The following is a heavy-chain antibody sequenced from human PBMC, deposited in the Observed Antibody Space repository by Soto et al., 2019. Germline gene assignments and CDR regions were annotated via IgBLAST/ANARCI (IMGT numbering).Heavy chain of an antibody. Sequence: QVQLVESGGGVVQPGRSLRLSCAASGFTFTNYAMYWVRQAPGKGLVWMGYVSYDGAHKLYADSVKGRFTISRDNSKNTLFLQMNSLRAEDTAVYYCAREGEYCSGGSCTYFAYWGQGTLVTVSS. V-gene: IGHV3-30-3*01. CDR1: GFTFTNYA. J-gene: IGHJ4*02. CDR3: AREGEYCSGGSCTYFAY. D-gene: IGHD2-15*01. CDR2: VSYDGAHK.